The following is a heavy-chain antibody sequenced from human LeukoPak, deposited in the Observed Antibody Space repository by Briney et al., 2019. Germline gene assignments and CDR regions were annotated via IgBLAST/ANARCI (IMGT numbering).Heavy chain of an antibody. Sequence: PGGSLRLSCAASGFTVSSNYMSWVRQAPGKGLEWVSVIYSGGSTYYADSVKGRFTISRDNSKNTLYLQMNSLRAEDTAVYYCAREKGLTGTSDAFDIWGQGTMVTVSS. CDR2: IYSGGST. J-gene: IGHJ3*02. V-gene: IGHV3-53*01. D-gene: IGHD1-20*01. CDR1: GFTVSSNY. CDR3: AREKGLTGTSDAFDI.